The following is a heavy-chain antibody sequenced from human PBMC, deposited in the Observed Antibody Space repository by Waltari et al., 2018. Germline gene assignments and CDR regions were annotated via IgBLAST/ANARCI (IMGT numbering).Heavy chain of an antibody. CDR3: ARAIRLPYYYYYYMDV. V-gene: IGHV1-69*05. CDR2: IIPIFGAA. Sequence: QVQLVQSGAEVKKPGSSVKVSCKASGGTFSSYALSWVRQAPGQGLEWMGGIIPIFGAASYSLKFQGRVTVTTDESTSTGYMELSSLRSEDTAVYHCARAIRLPYYYYYYMDVWGKGTTVTVSS. CDR1: GGTFSSYA. J-gene: IGHJ6*03.